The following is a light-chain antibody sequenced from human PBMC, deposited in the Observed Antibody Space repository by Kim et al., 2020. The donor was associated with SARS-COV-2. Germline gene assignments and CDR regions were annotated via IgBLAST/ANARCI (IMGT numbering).Light chain of an antibody. V-gene: IGKV4-1*01. Sequence: DIVMTQSPDSLAVSLGERATINCKSSQSVLYSSSNKNYLAWYQQRPGQPPKLLIYWASTRESGVPDRFSGSGSGTDFTLTISSLQAADVAVYYCQQYYTTPYTFGQGTKLEI. J-gene: IGKJ2*01. CDR2: WAS. CDR1: QSVLYSSSNKNY. CDR3: QQYYTTPYT.